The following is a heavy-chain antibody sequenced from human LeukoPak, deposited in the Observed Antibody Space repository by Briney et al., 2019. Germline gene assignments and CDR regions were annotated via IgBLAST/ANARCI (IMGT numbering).Heavy chain of an antibody. CDR1: GYTLITYY. V-gene: IGHV1-69*05. CDR2: IIPIFGTA. J-gene: IGHJ6*03. CDR3: ASAPYYYYYMDV. Sequence: GASVKVSCKASGYTLITYYMQWLRQAPGQGLEWMGGIIPIFGTANYAQRFQGRVTITTDESTSTAYMELSSLRSEDTAVYYCASAPYYYYYMDVWGKGTTVTVSS.